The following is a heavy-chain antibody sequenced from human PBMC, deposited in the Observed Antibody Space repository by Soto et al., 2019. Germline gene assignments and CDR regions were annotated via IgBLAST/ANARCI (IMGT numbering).Heavy chain of an antibody. CDR2: IYPGDSDT. J-gene: IGHJ4*02. V-gene: IGHV5-51*01. Sequence: GAALTISCKGSRYSFTSYWIVWVRQIPEKGLEWMGIIYPGDSDTRYSPSFQGQVTISADKSISTAYLQWSSLKASDTAMYYCARLVDTAMAPLDYWGQGTLVTVSS. CDR3: ARLVDTAMAPLDY. D-gene: IGHD5-18*01. CDR1: RYSFTSYW.